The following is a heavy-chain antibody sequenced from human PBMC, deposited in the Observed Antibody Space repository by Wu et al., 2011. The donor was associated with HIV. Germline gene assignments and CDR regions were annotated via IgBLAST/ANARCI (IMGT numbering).Heavy chain of an antibody. Sequence: QVQLVQSGAEVKKPGSSVKVSCKASGDTFTNYAISWVRQAPGQGLEWMGRIMPIFGTANYAQKFQGRVTITAHRSTSTAYMEVSSPRSEDTAVYYCATGRGIRGVSYPPIFDYWGQGTLVTVSS. CDR2: IMPIFGTA. CDR3: ATGRGIRGVSYPPIFDY. V-gene: IGHV1-69*14. D-gene: IGHD3-10*01. CDR1: GDTFTNYA. J-gene: IGHJ4*02.